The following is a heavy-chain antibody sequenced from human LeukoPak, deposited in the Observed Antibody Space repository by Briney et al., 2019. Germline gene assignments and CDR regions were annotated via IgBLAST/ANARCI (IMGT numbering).Heavy chain of an antibody. V-gene: IGHV3-74*01. D-gene: IGHD6-19*01. Sequence: GGSLRLSCAASGFIFSNYWMHWVRQAPGEELVWVSRMNTDGSTINYADYVKGRFTISRDNAKNTLYLQMNSLTTEDTAVYYCATAGKYRFDNWGQGIPVTVSS. J-gene: IGHJ5*02. CDR2: MNTDGSTI. CDR3: ATAGKYRFDN. CDR1: GFIFSNYW.